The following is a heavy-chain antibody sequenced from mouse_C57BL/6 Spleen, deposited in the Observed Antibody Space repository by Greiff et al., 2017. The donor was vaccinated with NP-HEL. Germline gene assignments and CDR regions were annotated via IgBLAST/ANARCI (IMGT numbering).Heavy chain of an antibody. CDR2: IHPNSGST. J-gene: IGHJ1*03. D-gene: IGHD1-1*01. CDR1: GYTFTSYW. CDR3: ARSYYSSSPHWYFDV. V-gene: IGHV1-64*01. Sequence: VQLQQPGAELVKPGASVKLSCKASGYTFTSYWMHWVKQRPGQGLEWIGMIHPNSGSTNYNEKFKSKATLTVDKSSSTAYMQLSSLTSEDSAVYYCARSYYSSSPHWYFDVWGTGTTVTVSS.